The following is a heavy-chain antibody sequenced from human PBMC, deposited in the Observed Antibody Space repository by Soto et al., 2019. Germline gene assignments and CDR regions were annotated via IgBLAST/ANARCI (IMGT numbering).Heavy chain of an antibody. CDR3: ATDPVAVTGSFIDS. D-gene: IGHD2-21*02. Sequence: GGSLRLSCAASGFTFSAYAFHWVRQAPGKGLEWLSVISYDGRETHYADSVEGRFIISRDSSKKTAYLQMNSLRGDDTAVYFCATDPVAVTGSFIDSWGQGTLVTVSS. CDR1: GFTFSAYA. CDR2: ISYDGRET. V-gene: IGHV3-30-3*01. J-gene: IGHJ4*02.